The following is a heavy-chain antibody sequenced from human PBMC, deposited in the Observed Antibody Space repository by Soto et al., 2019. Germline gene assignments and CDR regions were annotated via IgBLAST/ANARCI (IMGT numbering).Heavy chain of an antibody. CDR1: GFTFSSDG. D-gene: IGHD3-16*02. V-gene: IGHV3-33*01. CDR2: IWYDGSNK. J-gene: IGHJ3*02. CDR3: ASTLFDYVWGRYRRHDHDAFDI. Sequence: QVQLVESGGGVVQPGRSLRLSCAASGFTFSSDGMHWVRQAPGKGLEWVAVIWYDGSNKYYADSVKGRFTISRDNSKNTLYLQMNSLRAEDTAVYYCASTLFDYVWGRYRRHDHDAFDIWGQGTMVTVSS.